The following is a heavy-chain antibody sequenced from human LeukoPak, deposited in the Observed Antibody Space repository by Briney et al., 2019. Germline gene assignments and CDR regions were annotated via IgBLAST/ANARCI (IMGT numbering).Heavy chain of an antibody. CDR3: ARDSEYYDFWSGYYEPNNWFDP. CDR1: GYTFTSYG. D-gene: IGHD3-3*01. J-gene: IGHJ5*02. Sequence: ASVKVSREASGYTFTSYGISWVRQAPGQGLEWMGWISAYNGNTNYAQKLQGRVTMTTDTSTSTAYMELRSLRSDDTAVYYCARDSEYYDFWSGYYEPNNWFDPWGQGTLVTVSS. CDR2: ISAYNGNT. V-gene: IGHV1-18*01.